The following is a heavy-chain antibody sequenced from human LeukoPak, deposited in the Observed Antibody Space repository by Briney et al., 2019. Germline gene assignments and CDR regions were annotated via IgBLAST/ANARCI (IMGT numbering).Heavy chain of an antibody. CDR3: AGGHSSGSYFNAYHL. CDR1: AFTVSSNS. J-gene: IGHJ3*01. Sequence: GGPLRLSCAASAFTVSSNSMSWVRQAPGKGLEWVSGVYSGGSTFYADSVKGRFIISRDSSKNTLYLQMNTLRAEDTAVYYCAGGHSSGSYFNAYHLWGQGTMVTVSS. V-gene: IGHV3-53*01. CDR2: VYSGGST. D-gene: IGHD3-22*01.